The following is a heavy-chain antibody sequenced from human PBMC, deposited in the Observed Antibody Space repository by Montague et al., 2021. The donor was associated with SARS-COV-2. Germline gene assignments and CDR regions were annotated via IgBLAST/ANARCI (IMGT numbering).Heavy chain of an antibody. J-gene: IGHJ4*02. CDR3: ARVLGGDYPDY. Sequence: SLRLSCAASGFIFSDYYMSWIRQAPGKGLEWISYISSRSSYTKYADSVKGRFTISRNNAKNSLCMQMNSLRAEDTAVYYCARVLGGDYPDYWGQGTLVTVSS. V-gene: IGHV3-11*06. CDR2: ISSRSSYT. CDR1: GFIFSDYY. D-gene: IGHD3-16*01.